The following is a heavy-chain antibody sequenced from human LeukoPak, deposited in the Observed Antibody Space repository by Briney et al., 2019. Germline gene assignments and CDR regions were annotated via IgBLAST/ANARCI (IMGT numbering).Heavy chain of an antibody. V-gene: IGHV3-30*18. CDR2: ISYDGSNK. J-gene: IGHJ6*02. CDR3: AKGRGAYYYYAMDV. Sequence: PGGSLRLSCAASRFSFSNYWMHWVRQAPGKGLVWVAVISYDGSNKNYADSVKGRFTISRDNSENTLYLQMNSLRVEDTAVYYCAKGRGAYYYYAMDVWGQGTTVTVSS. CDR1: RFSFSNYW. D-gene: IGHD3-16*01.